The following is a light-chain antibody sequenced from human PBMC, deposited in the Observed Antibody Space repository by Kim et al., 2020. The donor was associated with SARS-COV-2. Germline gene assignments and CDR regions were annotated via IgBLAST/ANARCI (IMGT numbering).Light chain of an antibody. Sequence: QKVSLSCSRNSSNLGNNYVALYQHLPGTAPKLLIYDTTRRPAGIPARFSASNSGTSATLDITGLQTGHEADYYCGTWASGLNGGAVFGGGTPLTVL. CDR3: GTWASGLNGGAV. J-gene: IGLJ3*02. V-gene: IGLV1-51*01. CDR1: SSNLGNNY. CDR2: DTT.